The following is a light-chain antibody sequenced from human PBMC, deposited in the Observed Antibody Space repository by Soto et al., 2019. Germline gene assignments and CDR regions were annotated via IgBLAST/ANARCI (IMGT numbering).Light chain of an antibody. CDR1: SSDVGNYNF. CDR3: SSYTSSHTVV. Sequence: QSVLTQPASVSGSPGQSITISCTGTSSDVGNYNFVSWYQQLPGEAPKLIIYDVTNRPSGLSDRFSGSKSANTASLTISGLQAEDEADYYCSSYTSSHTVVFGSGNKVTVL. J-gene: IGLJ1*01. CDR2: DVT. V-gene: IGLV2-14*03.